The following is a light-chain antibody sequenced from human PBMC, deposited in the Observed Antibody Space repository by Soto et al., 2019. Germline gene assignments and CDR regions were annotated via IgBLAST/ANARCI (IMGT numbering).Light chain of an antibody. CDR1: SSDVGTYNL. V-gene: IGLV2-23*02. J-gene: IGLJ1*01. CDR2: EVT. CDR3: CSYAGSSYV. Sequence: QSALTQPASVSGSPGQSITISCTGSSSDVGTYNLVSWYQQHPGEAPKLMIYEVTKRPSGVSNRFSGSKSGNTASLTISGLQAEEEADYYCCSYAGSSYVFGTGTKLTVL.